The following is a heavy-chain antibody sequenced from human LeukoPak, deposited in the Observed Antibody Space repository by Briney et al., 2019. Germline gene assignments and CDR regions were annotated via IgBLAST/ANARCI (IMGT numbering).Heavy chain of an antibody. V-gene: IGHV3-74*01. D-gene: IGHD3-22*01. CDR2: IKSDGSI. Sequence: GGSLRLSCAASGFTFSSYWMHWVRQAPGKGLVWVSRIKSDGSINYADSVKGRFTISRDNAKNTVSLQMNSLRAEDTGVYYCARAPSEIGGYYPEYFRHWGQGTLVTVSS. J-gene: IGHJ1*01. CDR3: ARAPSEIGGYYPEYFRH. CDR1: GFTFSSYW.